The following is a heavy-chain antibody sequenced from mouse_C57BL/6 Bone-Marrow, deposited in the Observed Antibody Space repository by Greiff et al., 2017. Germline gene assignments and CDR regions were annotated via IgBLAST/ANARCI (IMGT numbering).Heavy chain of an antibody. CDR1: GYTFTSYW. V-gene: IGHV1-74*01. Sequence: QVQLKQPGAELVKPGASVKVSCKASGYTFTSYWMHWVKQRPGQGLEWIGRIHPSDSDTNYNQKFKGKATLTVDKSSSTAYMQLSSLTSEDSAVYYCAIPGIYDYDWFAYWGQGTLVTVSA. J-gene: IGHJ3*01. CDR3: AIPGIYDYDWFAY. D-gene: IGHD2-4*01. CDR2: IHPSDSDT.